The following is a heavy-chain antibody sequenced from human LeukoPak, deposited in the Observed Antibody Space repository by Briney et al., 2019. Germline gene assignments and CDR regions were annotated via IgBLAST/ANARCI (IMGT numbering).Heavy chain of an antibody. Sequence: GSSVKVSCKASGISFTSYAISWVRQAPGQGLEWMGAIVHIYDVTNYAQTFRGRVTMTADESTSTAYMELSSLTSEDTAMYYCARIYYGSGSPDGYWGQGTLVIVSS. V-gene: IGHV1-69*01. CDR2: IVHIYDVT. J-gene: IGHJ4*02. CDR3: ARIYYGSGSPDGY. CDR1: GISFTSYA. D-gene: IGHD3-10*01.